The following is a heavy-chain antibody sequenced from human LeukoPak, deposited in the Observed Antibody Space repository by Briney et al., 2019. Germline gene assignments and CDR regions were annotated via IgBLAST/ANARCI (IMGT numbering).Heavy chain of an antibody. Sequence: ASVKVSCKASGYTFTSYGISWVRQAPGQGLEWMGWINPNSGGTNYAQKFQGRVTMTRDTSISTAYMELSRLRSDDTAVYYCSGGSTDYWGQGTLVTVSS. D-gene: IGHD3-10*01. CDR3: SGGSTDY. CDR1: GYTFTSYG. CDR2: INPNSGGT. V-gene: IGHV1-2*02. J-gene: IGHJ4*02.